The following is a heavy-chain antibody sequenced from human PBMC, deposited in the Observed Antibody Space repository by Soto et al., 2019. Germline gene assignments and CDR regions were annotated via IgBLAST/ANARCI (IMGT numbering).Heavy chain of an antibody. J-gene: IGHJ4*02. Sequence: PSETLSLTCAVSGGSFTSNNWWTWVRQPPGQGLEWIGEIYRTGSTNYNPSLKSRVTISLDKSEDQFSLKVTSLTAADTAVYYCASRDPGTSVDYWGQGTLVTVSS. CDR3: ASRDPGTSVDY. CDR1: GGSFTSNNW. V-gene: IGHV4-4*02. D-gene: IGHD1-7*01. CDR2: IYRTGST.